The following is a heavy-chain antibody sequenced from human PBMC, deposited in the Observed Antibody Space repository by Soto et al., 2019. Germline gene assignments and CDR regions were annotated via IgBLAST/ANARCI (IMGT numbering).Heavy chain of an antibody. CDR1: GFSLNTSGVG. D-gene: IGHD1-1*01. J-gene: IGHJ4*02. CDR3: VHLNWNWGHSDY. Sequence: QITLTESGPTLVNPTQTLTLTCTFSGFSLNTSGVGVGWIRQPPGKALEWLALIYCDDDKRYSPSLKSRLTITKDTSNNQVVLTMTNMDPVDIATYYCVHLNWNWGHSDYWGQGTLVTVSS. CDR2: IYCDDDK. V-gene: IGHV2-5*02.